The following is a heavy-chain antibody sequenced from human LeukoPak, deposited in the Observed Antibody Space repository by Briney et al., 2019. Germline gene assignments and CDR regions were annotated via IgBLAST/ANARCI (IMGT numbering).Heavy chain of an antibody. Sequence: SVKVSCKASGGTFSSYAISWVRQAPGQGLEWMGGIIPIFGTANYAQKFQGRVTITADESTSTAYMELSSLRSEDTAVYYCAREGAMATYYYYYYYMDVWGKGTTVTVSS. J-gene: IGHJ6*03. CDR2: IIPIFGTA. D-gene: IGHD5-18*01. V-gene: IGHV1-69*13. CDR1: GGTFSSYA. CDR3: AREGAMATYYYYYYYMDV.